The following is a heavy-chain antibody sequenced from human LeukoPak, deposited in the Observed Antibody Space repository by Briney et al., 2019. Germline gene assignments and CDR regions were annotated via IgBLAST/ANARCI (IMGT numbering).Heavy chain of an antibody. CDR1: GFTFSSYA. D-gene: IGHD5-12*01. CDR2: ISGSGGST. V-gene: IGHV3-23*01. Sequence: GGSLRLSCAASGFTFSSYAMSWVRQAPVKGLEWVSGISGSGGSTYYADSVKGRFTISRDNSKNTLYLQMNSLRAEDTAVYYCAKGLGYSGYDFTNWGQGTLVTVSP. J-gene: IGHJ4*02. CDR3: AKGLGYSGYDFTN.